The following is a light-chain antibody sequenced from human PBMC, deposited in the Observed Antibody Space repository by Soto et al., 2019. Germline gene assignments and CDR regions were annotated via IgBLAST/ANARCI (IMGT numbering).Light chain of an antibody. V-gene: IGLV1-51*01. CDR3: ATWDDSLSAVL. Sequence: QSVLTQTPSVSAAPGQKVTISCSGSSSNIGNNYVSWYQQLPGTAPKLLIYDNNRRPSGIPDRFSDSNSGTSATLGITGLQTGDDAHYFCATWDDSLSAVLFGGGTKQTVL. CDR1: SSNIGNNY. J-gene: IGLJ2*01. CDR2: DNN.